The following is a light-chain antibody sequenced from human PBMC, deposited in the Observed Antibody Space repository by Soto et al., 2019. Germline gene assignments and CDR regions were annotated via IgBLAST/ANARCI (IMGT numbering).Light chain of an antibody. J-gene: IGKJ1*01. V-gene: IGKV3-20*01. CDR1: QSVSSSY. Sequence: EIVLTQSPGTLSLSPGERATLSCRASQSVSSSYLAWYQQKPGQAPRLLIYGASSRATGIPDRFSGSESGTDFTLTISRLEPEDLAVYYCQQYGSSPWTFGQVTKVDIK. CDR2: GAS. CDR3: QQYGSSPWT.